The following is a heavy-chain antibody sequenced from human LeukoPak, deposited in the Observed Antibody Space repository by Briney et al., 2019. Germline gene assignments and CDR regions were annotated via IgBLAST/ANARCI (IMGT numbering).Heavy chain of an antibody. Sequence: PGGSLRLSCAASGFTLSSYSMSWVRQVPGKAPEWVSSSGSSGSPIYYADSVKGRFTISRDNAKNSLYLQMNSLRDEDTAVYYCARGGGTYRRNFDYWGQGALVTVSS. J-gene: IGHJ4*02. CDR2: SGSSGSPI. V-gene: IGHV3-48*02. CDR1: GFTLSSYS. CDR3: ARGGGTYRRNFDY.